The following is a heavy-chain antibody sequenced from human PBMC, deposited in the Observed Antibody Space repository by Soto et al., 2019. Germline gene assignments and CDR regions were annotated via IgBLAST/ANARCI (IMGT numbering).Heavy chain of an antibody. CDR2: IYYSGST. CDR3: AREGISGYNWNDPSPYYYYYYMDV. D-gene: IGHD1-1*01. V-gene: IGHV4-31*03. J-gene: IGHJ6*03. CDR1: GGSISSGGYY. Sequence: SETLSLTCTVSGGSISSGGYYWSWIRQHPGKGLEWIGYIYYSGSTYYNPSLKSRVTISVDTSKNQFSLKLSSVTAADTAVYYCAREGISGYNWNDPSPYYYYYYMDVWGKGTTVTVSS.